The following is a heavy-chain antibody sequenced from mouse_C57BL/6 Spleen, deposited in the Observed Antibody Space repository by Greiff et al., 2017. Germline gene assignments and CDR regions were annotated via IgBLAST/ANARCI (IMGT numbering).Heavy chain of an antibody. CDR3: ARSRYYGSRSYAMDY. Sequence: VKVVESGPGLVAPSQSLSITCTVSGFSLTSYAISWVRQPPGKGLEWLGVIWTGGGTNYNSAPKSRLSISKDNSKSQVFLKMNSLQTDDTARYYCARSRYYGSRSYAMDYWGQGTSVTVSS. CDR1: GFSLTSYA. V-gene: IGHV2-9-1*01. CDR2: IWTGGGT. J-gene: IGHJ4*01. D-gene: IGHD1-1*01.